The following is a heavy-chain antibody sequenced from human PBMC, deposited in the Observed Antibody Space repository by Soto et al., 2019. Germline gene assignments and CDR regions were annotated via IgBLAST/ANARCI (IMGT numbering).Heavy chain of an antibody. CDR2: INPSGGST. Sequence: ASVKVSCKASGYTFTSYYMHWVRQAPGQGLEWMGIINPSGGSTSYAQKFQGRVTMTRDTSTSTVYMELSSLRSEDTAVYYCARDSPDARGYDFWSGYLNYYYYYYGMDVWGQGTTVTVSS. CDR1: GYTFTSYY. CDR3: ARDSPDARGYDFWSGYLNYYYYYYGMDV. D-gene: IGHD3-3*01. J-gene: IGHJ6*02. V-gene: IGHV1-46*01.